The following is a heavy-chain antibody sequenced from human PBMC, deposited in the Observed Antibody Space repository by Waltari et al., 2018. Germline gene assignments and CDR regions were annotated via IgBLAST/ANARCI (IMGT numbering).Heavy chain of an antibody. CDR1: GFTFNNYE. CDR3: ARDRGWSSSPGYYDY. CDR2: ISSSGGNM. V-gene: IGHV3-48*03. Sequence: EVQLVESGGGWVQPGGSLRLSCAAAGFTFNNYEMNWFRQAPGQGLEWISYISSSGGNMYYEDYVKGRFSISRDNAKNSLYLQMSSLRVEDTAVYYCARDRGWSSSPGYYDYWGQGTLVTVSS. D-gene: IGHD6-13*01. J-gene: IGHJ4*02.